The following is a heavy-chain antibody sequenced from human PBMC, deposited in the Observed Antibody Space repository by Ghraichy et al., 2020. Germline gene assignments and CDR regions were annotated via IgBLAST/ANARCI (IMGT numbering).Heavy chain of an antibody. CDR1: GGSISSYY. J-gene: IGHJ4*02. CDR2: IYYSGST. Sequence: TLSLTCTVSGGSISSYYWSWIRQPPGKGLEWIGYIYYSGSTNYNPSLKSRVTMSVDTSKNQFSLKLSSVTAADTAVYYCARLAPHGYFDYWGQGTLVTVSS. CDR3: ARLAPHGYFDY. V-gene: IGHV4-59*08.